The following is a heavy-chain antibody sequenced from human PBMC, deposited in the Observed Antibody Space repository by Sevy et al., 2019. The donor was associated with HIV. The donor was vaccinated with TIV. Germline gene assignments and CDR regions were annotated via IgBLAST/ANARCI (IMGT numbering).Heavy chain of an antibody. J-gene: IGHJ4*02. V-gene: IGHV4-59*08. CDR1: GGSITSLY. CDR3: AGENAWGRGYS. D-gene: IGHD1-26*01. CDR2: IYYNGHI. Sequence: LSLTCTVSGGSITSLYWNWIRQPPGKGLEWIANIYYNGHINYNPSLKSRVTLSLDTSKNQFSLRLSSVTAADTVMYYCAGENAWGRGYSWGQGTLVTVSS.